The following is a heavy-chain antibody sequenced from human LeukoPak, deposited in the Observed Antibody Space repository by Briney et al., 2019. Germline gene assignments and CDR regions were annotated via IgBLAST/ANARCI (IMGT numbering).Heavy chain of an antibody. CDR3: ARLRPSGMGGGFDY. CDR2: IYSSGST. J-gene: IGHJ4*02. Sequence: SQTLSLTCTVSAASISNQYWSWIRQPPGKGLEWLGYIYSSGSTNYNPSLKSRVTISVDTSKNQFSLKLSSVAAAATAVYYCARLRPSGMGGGFDYWGQGTLVTVSS. D-gene: IGHD3-10*01. CDR1: AASISNQY. V-gene: IGHV4-59*11.